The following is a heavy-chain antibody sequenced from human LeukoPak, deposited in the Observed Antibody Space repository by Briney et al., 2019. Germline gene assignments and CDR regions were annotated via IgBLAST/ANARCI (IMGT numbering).Heavy chain of an antibody. J-gene: IGHJ5*02. Sequence: SETPSLTCTVSGGSISTYYWGWIRQAPGKGLEWIGGIYYSGNTYYNSSLKSRVTISLDTSKNQFSLKLSSVTAADTAVYYCARHRLGSGYYSGINNWFDPWGQGTLVTVSS. CDR1: GGSISTYY. CDR3: ARHRLGSGYYSGINNWFDP. D-gene: IGHD3-22*01. V-gene: IGHV4-39*01. CDR2: IYYSGNT.